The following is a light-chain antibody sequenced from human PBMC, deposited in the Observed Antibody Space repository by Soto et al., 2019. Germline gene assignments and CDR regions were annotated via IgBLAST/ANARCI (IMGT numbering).Light chain of an antibody. V-gene: IGKV1-39*01. CDR1: QGIKSY. Sequence: IKTSQSLSSVSASVKETVTITCRASQGIKSYLNWYQQKPGKAPKLLIYGASSLQSGVPSRFSGSGSWTDFTRTISSLQPEDDATYDCQQRFDSPIAFVQGTRLEIK. J-gene: IGKJ5*01. CDR2: GAS. CDR3: QQRFDSPIA.